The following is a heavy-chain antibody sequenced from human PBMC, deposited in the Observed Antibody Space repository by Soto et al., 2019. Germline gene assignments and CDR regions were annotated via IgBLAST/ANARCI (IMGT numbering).Heavy chain of an antibody. J-gene: IGHJ3*02. D-gene: IGHD3-16*02. CDR3: ARDYDYVWGSYRYTGAFDI. CDR1: GFTFSSYS. Sequence: EVQLVESGGGLVQPGGSLRLSCAASGFTFSSYSMNWVRQAPGKGLEWVSYIGSSSSTIYYADSVKGRFTISRDNAKNSLYLQMNSLRDEDTAVYYCARDYDYVWGSYRYTGAFDIWGQGTMVTVSS. V-gene: IGHV3-48*02. CDR2: IGSSSSTI.